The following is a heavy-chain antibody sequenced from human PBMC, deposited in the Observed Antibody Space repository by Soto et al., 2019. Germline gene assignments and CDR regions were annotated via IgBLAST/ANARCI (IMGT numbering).Heavy chain of an antibody. CDR3: ATEKDIVVVPAAIAYNWFDP. D-gene: IGHD2-2*01. CDR2: IIPIFGTA. Sequence: GASVKVSCKASGGTFSSYAISWVRQAPRQGLEWMGGIIPIFGTANYAQKFQGRVTITADESTSTAYMELSSLRSEDTAVYYCATEKDIVVVPAAIAYNWFDPWGQGTLVTVSS. V-gene: IGHV1-69*13. J-gene: IGHJ5*02. CDR1: GGTFSSYA.